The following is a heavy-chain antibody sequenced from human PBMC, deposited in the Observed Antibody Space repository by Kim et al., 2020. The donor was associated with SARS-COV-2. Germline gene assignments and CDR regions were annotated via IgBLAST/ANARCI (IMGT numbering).Heavy chain of an antibody. Sequence: ASVKVSCKASGYTFTSYAMNWVRQAPGQGLEWMGWINTNTVNPTYAQGFTGRFVFSLDTSVSTAYLQISSLKAEDTAVYYCARGYPPRFLEWRGYGMDVWGQGTTVTVSS. CDR2: INTNTVNP. CDR1: GYTFTSYA. J-gene: IGHJ6*02. V-gene: IGHV7-4-1*02. D-gene: IGHD3-3*01. CDR3: ARGYPPRFLEWRGYGMDV.